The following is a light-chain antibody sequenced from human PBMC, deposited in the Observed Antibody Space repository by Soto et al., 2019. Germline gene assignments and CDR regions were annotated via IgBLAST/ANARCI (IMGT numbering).Light chain of an antibody. CDR1: SGDIGSYNR. J-gene: IGLJ3*02. CDR3: NSYTSSRTLV. CDR2: EVT. Sequence: QSVLTQPASVSGSPGQSITISCTGTSGDIGSYNRVSWYQQHPGKAPKLIIYEVTDRPSGVSNRFSGSKSGNTASLTISGLQAEDEADYYCNSYTSSRTLVFGGGTKVTVL. V-gene: IGLV2-14*01.